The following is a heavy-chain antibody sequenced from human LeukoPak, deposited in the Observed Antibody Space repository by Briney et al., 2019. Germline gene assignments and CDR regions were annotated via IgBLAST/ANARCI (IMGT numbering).Heavy chain of an antibody. CDR3: AKDNWNYASAFDY. CDR2: ISGSGGST. V-gene: IGHV3-23*01. J-gene: IGHJ4*02. D-gene: IGHD1-7*01. Sequence: GGSLRLSCAASGFTFSSYSMNWVRQAPGKGLEWVSAISGSGGSTYYADSVKGRFTISRDNSKNTLYLQMNSLRAEDTAVYYCAKDNWNYASAFDYWGQGTLVTVSS. CDR1: GFTFSSYS.